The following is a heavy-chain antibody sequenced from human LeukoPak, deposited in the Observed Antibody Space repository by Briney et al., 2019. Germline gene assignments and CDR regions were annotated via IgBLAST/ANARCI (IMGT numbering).Heavy chain of an antibody. CDR2: ISSSGGST. V-gene: IGHV3-23*01. D-gene: IGHD3-3*01. J-gene: IGHJ1*01. CDR3: AKDREWLLWSQH. Sequence: PGGSLRLSCAASGFTFSSYAMSWVRQAPGKGLEWVSAISSSGGSTYYADSVKGRFTISRDNSKNTLYLQMNSLRAEDTAVYYCAKDREWLLWSQHWGQGTLVTVSS. CDR1: GFTFSSYA.